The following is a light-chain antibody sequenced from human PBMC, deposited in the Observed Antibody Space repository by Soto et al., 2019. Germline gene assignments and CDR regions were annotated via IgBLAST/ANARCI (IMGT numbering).Light chain of an antibody. CDR2: GAS. Sequence: EIVLTQSPDTLSLSPGERATLSCRTSEPIRNTYVAWYQQQPGQAPRLLIYGASSRAIGIPDRFSGSGSGTDFTLTISRLEPEDLALYYCQQYADSPLTFGGGTKVDIK. CDR3: QQYADSPLT. V-gene: IGKV3-20*01. CDR1: EPIRNTY. J-gene: IGKJ4*01.